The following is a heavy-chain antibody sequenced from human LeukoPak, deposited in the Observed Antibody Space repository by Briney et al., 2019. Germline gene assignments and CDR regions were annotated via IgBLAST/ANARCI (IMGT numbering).Heavy chain of an antibody. V-gene: IGHV4-39*01. CDR2: IYYSGST. D-gene: IGHD3-22*01. CDR1: GGSISSSSYY. Sequence: PSETLSLTCTVSGGSISSSSYYWGWIRQPPGKGLEWIGSIYYSGSTYYNPSLKSRVTISVDTSKNQFSLKLSSVTAADTAVYYCARSRITMIVEVPVAFDIWGQGTMVTVSS. CDR3: ARSRITMIVEVPVAFDI. J-gene: IGHJ3*02.